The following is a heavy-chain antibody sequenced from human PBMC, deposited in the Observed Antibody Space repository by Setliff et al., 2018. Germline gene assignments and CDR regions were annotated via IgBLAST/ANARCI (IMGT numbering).Heavy chain of an antibody. CDR2: INHSGST. D-gene: IGHD1-26*01. CDR1: GGSFSTYY. CDR3: AGWWDLLRQDY. Sequence: SETLSLTCAVFGGSFSTYYWIWIRQPPGKGLEWIGEINHSGSTNYNPYLKSRVTISVDTAKNQFSLKLSSVTAADTAVYYCAGWWDLLRQDYWGQGTLVTVSS. J-gene: IGHJ4*02. V-gene: IGHV4-34*01.